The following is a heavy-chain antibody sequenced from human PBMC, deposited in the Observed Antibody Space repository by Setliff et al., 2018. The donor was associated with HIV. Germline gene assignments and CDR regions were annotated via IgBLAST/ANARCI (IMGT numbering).Heavy chain of an antibody. J-gene: IGHJ4*02. CDR3: ARGGWYDFFDY. CDR1: GGSISSGSYY. Sequence: SETLSLTCTVSGGSISSGSYYWSWIRQPAGKGLEWIGRFYTSGSTNYSPSLKSRVTMSVDTSKNQFSLKLSSVTAADTAVYYCARGGWYDFFDYWGQGTLVTVSS. D-gene: IGHD6-19*01. V-gene: IGHV4-61*02. CDR2: FYTSGST.